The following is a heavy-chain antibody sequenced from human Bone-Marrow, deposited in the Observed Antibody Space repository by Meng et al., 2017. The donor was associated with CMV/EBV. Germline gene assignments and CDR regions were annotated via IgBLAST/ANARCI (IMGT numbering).Heavy chain of an antibody. CDR2: ISSSGSTI. V-gene: IGHV3-11*01. D-gene: IGHD2-15*01. J-gene: IGHJ6*02. CDR1: GFTFSDYY. Sequence: GGSLRLACAASGFTFSDYYMSWIRQAPGKGLEWVSYISSSGSTIYYADSVKGRFTISRDNATNSLYLQMNSLRAEDTAVYYCASLAAAAFYYYGMDVWGQGATVTIYS. CDR3: ASLAAAAFYYYGMDV.